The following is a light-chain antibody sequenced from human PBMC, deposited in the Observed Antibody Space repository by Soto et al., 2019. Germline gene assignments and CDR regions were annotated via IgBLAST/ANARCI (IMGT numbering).Light chain of an antibody. Sequence: DIQMTQSPSSLSAYVGDSVTITCRASQSISNYLNWYQQKPGKAPKLLVYAASRLQSGVPSRISGSGSGTDFTLTISSLQPEDFATYYCQQSYSTPFTFGPGTKVDIK. J-gene: IGKJ3*01. CDR2: AAS. CDR3: QQSYSTPFT. CDR1: QSISNY. V-gene: IGKV1-39*01.